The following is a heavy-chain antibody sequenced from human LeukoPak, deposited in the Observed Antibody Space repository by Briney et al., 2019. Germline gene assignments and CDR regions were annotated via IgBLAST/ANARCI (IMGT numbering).Heavy chain of an antibody. D-gene: IGHD3-22*01. Sequence: GGSLRLSCAASGFSFSSCAMSWVRQAPGKGLEWVSGISGSGDSTDYADSVKGRFTISRDNSKNTLYLQMNGLRAEDTAVYYCARDGEYYDSSGYYFRGPFDYWGQGTLVTVSS. CDR1: GFSFSSCA. CDR3: ARDGEYYDSSGYYFRGPFDY. V-gene: IGHV3-23*01. J-gene: IGHJ4*02. CDR2: ISGSGDST.